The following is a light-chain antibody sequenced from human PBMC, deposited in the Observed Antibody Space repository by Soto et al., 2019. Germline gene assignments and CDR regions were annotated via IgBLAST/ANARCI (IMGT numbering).Light chain of an antibody. Sequence: EIVLTQSPGTLSLSPGERATLSCRASQSVSSSYLAWYQQKPGQAPRLLIYGASSRATGIPDRFSGSGSGTDFTLTISRLEPEDFAVYYCQQYGSSPLVTFGLGTKVDIK. J-gene: IGKJ3*01. CDR2: GAS. CDR1: QSVSSSY. CDR3: QQYGSSPLVT. V-gene: IGKV3-20*01.